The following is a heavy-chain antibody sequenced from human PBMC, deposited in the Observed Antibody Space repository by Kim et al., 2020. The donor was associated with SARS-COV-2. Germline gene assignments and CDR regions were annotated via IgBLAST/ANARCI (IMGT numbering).Heavy chain of an antibody. CDR3: ARDVGYQLPDY. CDR2: T. Sequence: TSYAQKFPGRVTMTRDTSTSTVYMELSSLRSEDTAVYYCARDVGYQLPDYWGQGTLVTVSS. D-gene: IGHD2-2*01. V-gene: IGHV1-46*01. J-gene: IGHJ4*02.